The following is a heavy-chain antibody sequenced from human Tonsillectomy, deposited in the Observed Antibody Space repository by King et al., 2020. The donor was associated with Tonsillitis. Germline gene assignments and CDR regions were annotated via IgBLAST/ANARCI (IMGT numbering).Heavy chain of an antibody. D-gene: IGHD1-26*01. CDR3: TRLGWEY. CDR1: GLTFSDSA. V-gene: IGHV3-73*01. J-gene: IGHJ4*02. Sequence: VQLQESGGGLVQPGGSLKLSCAASGLTFSDSAMHWVRQAPGKGLEWVGRIRSKANSYATGYAASVKGRFIISRDDSKNMAYLQMNSLKTEDTAVYYCTRLGWEYWGQGTLVTVSS. CDR2: IRSKANSYAT.